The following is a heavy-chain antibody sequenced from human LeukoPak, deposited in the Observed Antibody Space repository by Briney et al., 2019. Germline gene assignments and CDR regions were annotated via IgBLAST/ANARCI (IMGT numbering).Heavy chain of an antibody. CDR2: ISSSSEYI. CDR3: AGGRGKRITMFWVFDY. CDR1: GLTFTGAS. V-gene: IGHV3-21*01. Sequence: GGSLRLSCVVSGLTFTGASMAWVRQAPGKGLEWVASISSSSEYIFQKDSLKGRFTISRDNAKNSVFLELNNLRVEDTAVYYCAGGRGKRITMFWVFDYWGQGALVTVSS. J-gene: IGHJ4*02. D-gene: IGHD3-9*01.